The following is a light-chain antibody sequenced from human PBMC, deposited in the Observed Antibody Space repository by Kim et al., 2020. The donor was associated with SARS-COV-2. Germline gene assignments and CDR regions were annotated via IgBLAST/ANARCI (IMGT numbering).Light chain of an antibody. CDR3: QSYDSSLGGLV. J-gene: IGLJ3*02. Sequence: QSVLTQPPSVSGAPGQRVTISCTGSSSNIGAGYDVHWYQHLPGTAPKLLIYGNSNRPSGVPDRFSGSKSGTSASLAITGLQAEDEADYYCQSYDSSLGGLVFGGGTQLTVL. CDR1: SSNIGAGYD. CDR2: GNS. V-gene: IGLV1-40*01.